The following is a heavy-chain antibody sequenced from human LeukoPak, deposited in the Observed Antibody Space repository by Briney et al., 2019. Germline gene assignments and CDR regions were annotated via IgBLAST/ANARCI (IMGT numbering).Heavy chain of an antibody. V-gene: IGHV3-73*01. CDR3: TRLIYCSSTSCYPDY. Sequence: GGSLRLSCAASGFTFSGSAMHWVRQASGKGLEWVGRIRSKANSYATAYAASVKGRFTISRDDSKNTAYLQMNSLKTEDTAVYYCTRLIYCSSTSCYPDYWGQGTLVTVSS. D-gene: IGHD2-2*01. CDR1: GFTFSGSA. CDR2: IRSKANSYAT. J-gene: IGHJ4*02.